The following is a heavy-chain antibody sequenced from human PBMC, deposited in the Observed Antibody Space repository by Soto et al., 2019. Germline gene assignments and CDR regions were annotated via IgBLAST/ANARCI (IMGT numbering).Heavy chain of an antibody. CDR2: IYYSGST. D-gene: IGHD1-26*01. Sequence: SETLSLTCTVSGGSISSSSYYWGWIRQPPGKGLEWIGSIYYSGSTYYNPSLKSRVTISVDTSKNQFSLKLSSVTAADTAVYYCARMGEGALNWVDPWGQGTLVTV. CDR3: ARMGEGALNWVDP. V-gene: IGHV4-39*01. CDR1: GGSISSSSYY. J-gene: IGHJ5*02.